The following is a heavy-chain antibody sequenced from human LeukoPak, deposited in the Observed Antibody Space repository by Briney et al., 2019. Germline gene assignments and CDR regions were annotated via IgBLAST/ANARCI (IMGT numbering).Heavy chain of an antibody. CDR2: IYYSGST. CDR3: ARWSSGYYNYFDY. D-gene: IGHD3-22*01. Sequence: SETLSLTCPASGGSISSYYWSWIRQPPGKGLEWIGYIYYSGSTNYNPSLKSRVTISVDTSKNQFSLKMSSVTAADTAVYYCARWSSGYYNYFDYWGQGTLVTVSS. J-gene: IGHJ4*02. V-gene: IGHV4-59*01. CDR1: GGSISSYY.